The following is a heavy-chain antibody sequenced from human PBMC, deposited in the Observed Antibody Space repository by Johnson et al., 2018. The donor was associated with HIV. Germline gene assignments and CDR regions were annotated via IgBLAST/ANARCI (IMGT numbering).Heavy chain of an antibody. J-gene: IGHJ3*02. CDR3: AREEGTDILTRGDAFDI. D-gene: IGHD3-9*01. CDR2: INSDGSST. V-gene: IGHV3-74*01. Sequence: EVQLVESGGGLVQPGGSLRLSCAASGFTFSSYWMHWVRQAPGKGLVWVSRINSDGSSTSYADSVQGRFTISRDNAKNTLYLQMNSLRAEDTAVYYCAREEGTDILTRGDAFDIWGQGTMVTVSS. CDR1: GFTFSSYW.